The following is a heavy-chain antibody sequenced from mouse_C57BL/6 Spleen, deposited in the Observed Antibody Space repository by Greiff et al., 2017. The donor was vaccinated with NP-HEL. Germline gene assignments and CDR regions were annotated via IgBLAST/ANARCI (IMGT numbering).Heavy chain of an antibody. CDR2: IWRGGST. Sequence: VHLVESGPGLVQPSQSLSITCTVSGFSLTSYGVHWVRQSPGKGLEWLGVIWRGGSTDYNAAFMSRLSITKDNSKSQVFFKMNSLQADDTAIYYCAKNLYYSNYDAMDYWGQGTSVTVSS. CDR3: AKNLYYSNYDAMDY. J-gene: IGHJ4*01. D-gene: IGHD2-5*01. CDR1: GFSLTSYG. V-gene: IGHV2-5*01.